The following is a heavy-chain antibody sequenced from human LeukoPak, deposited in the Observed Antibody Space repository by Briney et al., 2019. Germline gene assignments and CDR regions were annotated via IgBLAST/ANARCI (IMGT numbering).Heavy chain of an antibody. CDR2: ISAYNGNT. CDR1: GYTFTSYG. Sequence: ASVKVSCKASGYTFTSYGISWVRQAPGRGLEWMGWISAYNGNTNYAQKLQGRVTMTTDTSTSTAYMELRSLRSDDTAVYYCARVRAPYYDFWSGYEGYMDVWGKGTTVTVSS. V-gene: IGHV1-18*01. CDR3: ARVRAPYYDFWSGYEGYMDV. D-gene: IGHD3-3*01. J-gene: IGHJ6*03.